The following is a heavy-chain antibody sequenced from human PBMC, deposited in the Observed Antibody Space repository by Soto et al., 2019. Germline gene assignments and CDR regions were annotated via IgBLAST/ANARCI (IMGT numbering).Heavy chain of an antibody. CDR2: ISGSGGST. CDR1: GFTFSSYA. V-gene: IGHV3-23*01. J-gene: IGHJ4*02. CDR3: AKDHLDIVATITHFDY. Sequence: GGSLRLSCAASGFTFSSYAMSWVRQAPGKGLEWVSAISGSGGSTYYADSVKGRFTITRDNSKNTLYLQMNSLRAEDTAVYYCAKDHLDIVATITHFDYWGQGTLVTVSS. D-gene: IGHD5-12*01.